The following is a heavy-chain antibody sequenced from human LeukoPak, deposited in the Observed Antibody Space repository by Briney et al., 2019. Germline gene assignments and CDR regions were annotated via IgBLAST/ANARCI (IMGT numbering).Heavy chain of an antibody. V-gene: IGHV4-34*01. CDR1: GGSFSGYY. D-gene: IGHD4-11*01. CDR2: INHSGST. CDR3: ARTRGRLPGYYYYMDV. Sequence: SETLSLTCAVYGGSFSGYYWSWIRQPPGKGLEWIGEINHSGSTNYNPSLKSRVTISVDTSKNQFSLKLSSVTAADTAVYYCARTRGRLPGYYYYMDVWGKGTTVTVSS. J-gene: IGHJ6*03.